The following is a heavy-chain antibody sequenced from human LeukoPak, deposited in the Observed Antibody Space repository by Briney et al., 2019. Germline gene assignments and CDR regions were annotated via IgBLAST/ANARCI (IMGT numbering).Heavy chain of an antibody. Sequence: GESLQISSKAAGYNFTNYCISWGRQMPGKGLEWMGTIDPSDSYNNYSPSFQGHVTISADKSISTAYLQWSSLKASDTAMYYCARAYSRSRFDYWGQGTLVTVSS. CDR3: ARAYSRSRFDY. V-gene: IGHV5-10-1*01. J-gene: IGHJ4*02. CDR2: IDPSDSYN. D-gene: IGHD6-6*01. CDR1: GYNFTNYC.